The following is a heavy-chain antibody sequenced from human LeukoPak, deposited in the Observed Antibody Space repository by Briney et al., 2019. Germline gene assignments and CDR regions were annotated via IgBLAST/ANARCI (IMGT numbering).Heavy chain of an antibody. CDR1: GYVFSSYG. Sequence: ASVKVSCKASGYVFSSYGISWVRQAPGQGLEWMGWISAYNGNTNYAQKLQGRVTMTSDTSTNIAYMELRSLRSDDTAVYYCARFPVYSSSWTETFDYWGQGTLVTVSS. CDR2: ISAYNGNT. J-gene: IGHJ4*02. V-gene: IGHV1-18*01. D-gene: IGHD6-13*01. CDR3: ARFPVYSSSWTETFDY.